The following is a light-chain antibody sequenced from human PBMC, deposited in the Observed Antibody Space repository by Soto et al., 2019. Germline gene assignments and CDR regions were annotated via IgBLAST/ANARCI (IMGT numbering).Light chain of an antibody. CDR1: QSVSSNY. CDR2: GAS. CDR3: QQYGSSPWT. V-gene: IGKV3-20*01. J-gene: IGKJ1*01. Sequence: EIVLSQSPGTLSLSQGDRATLSCRASQSVSSNYLAWYQQKPGQAPRLLIYGASSRATGIPDRFRGSGSGTDFTLTVSRLEPEDFAVYYCQQYGSSPWTFGQGTKVGIK.